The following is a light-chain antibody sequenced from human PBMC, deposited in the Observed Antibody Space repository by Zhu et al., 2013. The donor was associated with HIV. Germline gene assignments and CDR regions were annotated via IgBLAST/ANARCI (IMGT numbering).Light chain of an antibody. V-gene: IGKV2-28*01. CDR3: MQALQIPIT. J-gene: IGKJ5*01. CDR2: FGL. Sequence: DIVMTQSPLSLPVTPGEPASISCRSSQSLLHGDGRNYISWYLQKPGQSPQLLIYFGLFGPPGSLTGSVAVHQATDFSLKISRVEAEDVGVYYCMQALQIPITFGQGTRLDIK. CDR1: QSLLHGDGRNY.